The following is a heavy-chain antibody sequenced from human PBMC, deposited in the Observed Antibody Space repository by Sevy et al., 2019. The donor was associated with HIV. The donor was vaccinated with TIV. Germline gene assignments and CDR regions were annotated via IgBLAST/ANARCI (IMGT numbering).Heavy chain of an antibody. CDR1: GFTFSSYA. CDR3: ARERFYGDYVFDY. J-gene: IGHJ4*02. D-gene: IGHD4-17*01. V-gene: IGHV3-30-3*01. Sequence: GGSLRLSCAASGFTFSSYAMHWVRQAPGKGLEWVAVISYDGSNKYYADSVKGRFTISRDNSKNTLYLQMNSLRAEDTAVYYCARERFYGDYVFDYWGQRTLVTVSS. CDR2: ISYDGSNK.